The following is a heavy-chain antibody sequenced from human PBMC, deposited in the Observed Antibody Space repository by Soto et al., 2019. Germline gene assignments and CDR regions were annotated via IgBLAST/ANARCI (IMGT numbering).Heavy chain of an antibody. J-gene: IGHJ4*02. CDR3: ARHVMGARGWVDEPL. V-gene: IGHV5-10-1*01. CDR1: GYSFTSYW. CDR2: IDPSDSYT. D-gene: IGHD1-26*01. Sequence: GESLKISCKGSGYSFTSYWISWVRQMPEKGLEWMGRIDPSDSYTNYSPSFQGHVTISADKSITTAYLQWSSLKASDTAMYYYARHVMGARGWVDEPLWVQGTLVTVSS.